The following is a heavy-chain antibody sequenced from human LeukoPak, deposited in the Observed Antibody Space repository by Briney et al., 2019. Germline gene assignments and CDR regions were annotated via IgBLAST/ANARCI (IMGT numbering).Heavy chain of an antibody. CDR2: TYYSGNT. CDR1: AGSISSSSDY. CDR3: ARQSVRAIAIAARPGNYFDY. D-gene: IGHD6-6*01. V-gene: IGHV4-39*01. Sequence: SETLSLTCTVSAGSISSSSDYWGWIRQPPGKGLEWIGSTYYSGNTYYNPSLKSRVTISLDTSKNQFSLKLSSVTAADTAVYYCARQSVRAIAIAARPGNYFDYWGQGTLVTVSS. J-gene: IGHJ4*02.